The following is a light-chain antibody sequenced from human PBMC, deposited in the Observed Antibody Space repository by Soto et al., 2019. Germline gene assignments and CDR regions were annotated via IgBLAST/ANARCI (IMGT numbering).Light chain of an antibody. J-gene: IGKJ2*01. CDR2: DAS. V-gene: IGKV3-11*01. Sequence: EIVLTQSPATLSLSPGERATLSCRASQSVSRHLAWYQQKPGQAPRLLIYDASNRATGIPARFSGSGSGTDFTLTISSLEPEDFAVYYCQQYAKSPLYTFGQGTKLEIK. CDR3: QQYAKSPLYT. CDR1: QSVSRH.